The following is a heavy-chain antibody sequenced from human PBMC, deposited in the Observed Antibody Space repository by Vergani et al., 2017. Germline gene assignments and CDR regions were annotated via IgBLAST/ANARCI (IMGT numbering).Heavy chain of an antibody. V-gene: IGHV3-66*02. CDR3: ARNMADFWSGYYPLNWFDP. D-gene: IGHD3-3*01. CDR2: IYSGGST. CDR1: GFTFSSYA. Sequence: EVQLLESGGGLVQPGGSLRLSCAASGFTFSSYAMSWVRQAPGKGLEWVSVIYSGGSTYYADSVKGRFTISRDNSKNTLYLQMNSLRAEDTAVYYCARNMADFWSGYYPLNWFDPWGQGTLVTVSS. J-gene: IGHJ5*02.